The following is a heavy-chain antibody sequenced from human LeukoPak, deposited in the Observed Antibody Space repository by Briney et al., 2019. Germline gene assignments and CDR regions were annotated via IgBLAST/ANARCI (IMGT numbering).Heavy chain of an antibody. V-gene: IGHV3-30*02. CDR3: AKGEEVRGVITPFNDY. D-gene: IGHD3-10*01. CDR2: IRYDGSDK. CDR1: GFSFGSFG. J-gene: IGHJ4*02. Sequence: GGSLRLSCAASGFSFGSFGMHWVRQAPGKGLEWVAFIRYDGSDKYYGDSVKGRFTISRDNSKNTLYLQMNSLRAEDTAVYYCAKGEEVRGVITPFNDYWGQGTLVTVSS.